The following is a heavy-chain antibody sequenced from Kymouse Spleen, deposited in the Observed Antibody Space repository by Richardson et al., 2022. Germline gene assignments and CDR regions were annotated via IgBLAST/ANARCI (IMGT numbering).Heavy chain of an antibody. CDR1: GFTFSSYS. Sequence: EVQLVESGGGLVKPGGSLRLSCAASGFTFSSYSMNWVRQAPGKGLEWVSSISSSSSYIYYADSVKGRFTISRDNAKNSLYLQMNSLRAEDTAVYYCAREGSSSWYVDWFDPWGQGTLVTVSS. V-gene: IGHV3-21*03. D-gene: IGHD6-13*01. CDR2: ISSSSSYI. J-gene: IGHJ5*02. CDR3: AREGSSSWYVDWFDP.